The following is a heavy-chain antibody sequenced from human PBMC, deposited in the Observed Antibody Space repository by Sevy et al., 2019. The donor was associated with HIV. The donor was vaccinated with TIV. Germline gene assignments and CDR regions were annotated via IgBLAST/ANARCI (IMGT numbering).Heavy chain of an antibody. D-gene: IGHD1-26*01. Sequence: GGSLRLSCAASGFSFSAYWMNWVRQAPGKGLEWVANIKPDGSDKHYVDSAEGRFTISRDNAKNSLYLQMNRLRVEDTAMYYCAQETFGRFDSWGQGTLVTVSS. CDR3: AQETFGRFDS. CDR2: IKPDGSDK. CDR1: GFSFSAYW. V-gene: IGHV3-7*01. J-gene: IGHJ4*02.